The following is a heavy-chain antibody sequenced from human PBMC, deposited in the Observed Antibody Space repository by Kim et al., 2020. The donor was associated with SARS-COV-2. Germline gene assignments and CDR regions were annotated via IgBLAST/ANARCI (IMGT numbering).Heavy chain of an antibody. CDR1: GGSISSYY. CDR2: IYTSGST. D-gene: IGHD7-27*01. J-gene: IGHJ2*01. V-gene: IGHV4-4*07. Sequence: SETLSLTCTVSGGSISSYYWSWIRQPAGKGLEWIGRIYTSGSTNYNPSLKSRVTMSVDTSKNQFSLKLSSVTAADTAVYYCARVILTGVLASELYWYFDLWGRGTLVTVSS. CDR3: ARVILTGVLASELYWYFDL.